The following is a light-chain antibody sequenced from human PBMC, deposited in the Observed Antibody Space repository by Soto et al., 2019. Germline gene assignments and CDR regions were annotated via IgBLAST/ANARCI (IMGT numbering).Light chain of an antibody. V-gene: IGKV1-5*01. CDR3: QKYSTYSWT. CDR2: DAS. Sequence: DIQMTHSPSTLSASVVDRFTITCLASQTISNWLAWYQVKPGKAPKLLMHDASSLESGVPSRFSGSASGTEFTLTISSLQPDDFATYFCQKYSTYSWTFGQGSTGDI. J-gene: IGKJ1*01. CDR1: QTISNW.